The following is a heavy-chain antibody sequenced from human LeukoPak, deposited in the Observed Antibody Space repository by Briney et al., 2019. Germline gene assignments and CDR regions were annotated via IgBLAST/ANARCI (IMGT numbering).Heavy chain of an antibody. V-gene: IGHV3-7*01. D-gene: IGHD3-10*02. J-gene: IGHJ6*04. CDR1: GFTFSSYW. CDR2: IKQDGSEK. Sequence: GGSLRLSCAASGFTFSSYWMSWVRQAPGKGLEWVANIKQDGSEKYYVDSVEGRFTISRDNAKNSLYLQMNSLRAEDTAVYYCAELGITMIGGVWGKGTTVTISS. CDR3: AELGITMIGGV.